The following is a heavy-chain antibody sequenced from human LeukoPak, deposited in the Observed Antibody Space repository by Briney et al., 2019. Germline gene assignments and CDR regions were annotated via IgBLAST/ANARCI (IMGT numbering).Heavy chain of an antibody. J-gene: IGHJ6*02. Sequence: GRSLRLSCAASGFTFSSYGMHWVRQAPGKGLEWVANIKQDESEKYYVDSVKGRFTISRDNAKNSLYLQMNSLRAEDTAVYYCARDQKGSGSYSLYYYYYYGMDVWGQGTTVTVSS. D-gene: IGHD3-10*01. CDR3: ARDQKGSGSYSLYYYYYYGMDV. CDR1: GFTFSSYG. V-gene: IGHV3-7*01. CDR2: IKQDESEK.